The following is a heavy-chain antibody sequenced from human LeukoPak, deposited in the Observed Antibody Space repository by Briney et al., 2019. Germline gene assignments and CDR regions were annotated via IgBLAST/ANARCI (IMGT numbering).Heavy chain of an antibody. V-gene: IGHV1-69*01. J-gene: IGHJ4*02. CDR3: AREYCTNGVCSTGPEY. CDR2: IIPIFGTT. D-gene: IGHD2-8*01. CDR1: GATFSYYA. Sequence: GSSMKVSCKASGATFSYYAISWVRQAPGQGLAGVGGIIPIFGTTNYAQKFQGRVTITADESTSTGYMELSSLRSEDTAVYFCAREYCTNGVCSTGPEYWGQGTLVTVSS.